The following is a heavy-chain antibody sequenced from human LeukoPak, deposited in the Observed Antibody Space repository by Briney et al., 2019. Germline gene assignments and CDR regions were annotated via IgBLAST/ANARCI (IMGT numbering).Heavy chain of an antibody. CDR2: ISGSANTT. J-gene: IGHJ4*02. D-gene: IGHD3-3*01. Sequence: PGGSLRLSCAASGFTFSSYEMNWVRQAPGKGLEWVSAISGSANTTYYADYVKGRFTISRDNSKNTEFLQMNSLRAEDTAVYYCAKSNWEWSAFDYWGQGALVTVSS. CDR3: AKSNWEWSAFDY. CDR1: GFTFSSYE. V-gene: IGHV3-23*01.